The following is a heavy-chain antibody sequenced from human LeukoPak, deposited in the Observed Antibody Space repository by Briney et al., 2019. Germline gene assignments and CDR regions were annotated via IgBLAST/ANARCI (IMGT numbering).Heavy chain of an antibody. J-gene: IGHJ4*02. CDR3: ARDPTVTTLPYYFDY. D-gene: IGHD4-17*01. Sequence: GGSLRLSCAASGFTFGSYWMSWVRQAPGKGLEWVANIKEDGSEKYYGDSVKGRFTMSRDNAKNSLYLQMNSLRAEDTAVYYCARDPTVTTLPYYFDYWGQGTLVTVSS. V-gene: IGHV3-7*01. CDR1: GFTFGSYW. CDR2: IKEDGSEK.